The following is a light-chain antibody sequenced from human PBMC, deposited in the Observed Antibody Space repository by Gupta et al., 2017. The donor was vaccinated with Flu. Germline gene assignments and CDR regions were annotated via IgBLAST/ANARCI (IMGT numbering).Light chain of an antibody. CDR1: NIGSNS. V-gene: IGLV3-21*02. CDR3: QLWETTSDHSLYV. CDR2: DDC. Sequence: ATSTCGGNNIGSNSGNWYQQKPGQAPGRVVFDDCERNSGRTERFAGSNSGKTATVTISRVEAGDEADDFCQLWETTSDHSLYVFGTGTKVTVL. J-gene: IGLJ1*01.